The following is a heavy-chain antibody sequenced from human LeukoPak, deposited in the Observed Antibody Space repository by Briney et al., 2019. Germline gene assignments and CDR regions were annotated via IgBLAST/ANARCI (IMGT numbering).Heavy chain of an antibody. D-gene: IGHD3-22*01. CDR1: GFTFSDYY. CDR2: ISSSGSTI. J-gene: IGHJ3*02. CDR3: ASLLVSYYYDSSGYYPI. V-gene: IGHV3-11*01. Sequence: GGSLRLSCAASGFTFSDYYMSWIHQAPGKGLEWVSYISSSGSTIYYADSVKGRFTISRDNAKNSLYLQMNSLRAEDTAVYYCASLLVSYYYDSSGYYPIWGQGTMVTVSS.